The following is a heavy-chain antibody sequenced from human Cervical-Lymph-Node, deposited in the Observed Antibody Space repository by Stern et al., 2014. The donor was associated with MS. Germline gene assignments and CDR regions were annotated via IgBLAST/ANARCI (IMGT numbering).Heavy chain of an antibody. Sequence: VQLVESGGGVVQPGRSLRLSCAASGFTFSSYGMHWVRQAPGKGLEWVAVIWYDGSNINYRESVKGRFTISRDNSKNTLYLQMNTLRGEDAATYYCSRDLGAQQQLDDTFDNWGQGTLVTVSS. CDR3: SRDLGAQQQLDDTFDN. J-gene: IGHJ3*02. V-gene: IGHV3-33*01. CDR1: GFTFSSYG. CDR2: IWYDGSNI. D-gene: IGHD6-13*01.